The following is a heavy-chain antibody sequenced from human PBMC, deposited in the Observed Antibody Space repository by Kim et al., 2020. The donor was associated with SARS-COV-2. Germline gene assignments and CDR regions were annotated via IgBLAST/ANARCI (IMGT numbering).Heavy chain of an antibody. Sequence: GGSLRLSCAASGFSFSNYWMSWVRQAPGKGLEWVANIKEDGSEQYYVDSVKGRFTISRDNAKNSLYLPVNSLRAEDTAVYYCASPNNYRFDYWGRGTLVT. D-gene: IGHD4-4*01. CDR3: ASPNNYRFDY. V-gene: IGHV3-7*01. J-gene: IGHJ4*02. CDR2: IKEDGSEQ. CDR1: GFSFSNYW.